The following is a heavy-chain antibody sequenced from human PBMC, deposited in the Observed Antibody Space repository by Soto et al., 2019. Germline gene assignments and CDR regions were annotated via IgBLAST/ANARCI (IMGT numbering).Heavy chain of an antibody. V-gene: IGHV4-59*02. J-gene: IGHJ4*02. D-gene: IGHD2-15*01. CDR3: AKEEVYGADIVVVVAAPRALDY. CDR1: GDSVTSHY. CDR2: MHYTGFS. Sequence: SETLSLTCSFSGDSVTSHYLTWIRQSPEKGLEWIGYMHYTGFSHSNPSLKSRLTISADRSKNQFTLQLTSVTVADTAVYYCAKEEVYGADIVVVVAAPRALDYWGQGTLVTVSS.